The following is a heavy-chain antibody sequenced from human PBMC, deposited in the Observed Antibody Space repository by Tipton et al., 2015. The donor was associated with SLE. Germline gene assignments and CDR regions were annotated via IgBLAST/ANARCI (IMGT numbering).Heavy chain of an antibody. V-gene: IGHV4-39*07. Sequence: TLSLTCTVSGGSISSSSYYWGWIRQPPGKGLEWIGSIYYSGSTYYNPSLKSRVTISVDTSKNQFSLKLSSVTAADTAVYYCARLPDYFDHWGQGALVTVSS. J-gene: IGHJ4*02. CDR3: ARLPDYFDH. CDR2: IYYSGST. CDR1: GGSISSSSYY.